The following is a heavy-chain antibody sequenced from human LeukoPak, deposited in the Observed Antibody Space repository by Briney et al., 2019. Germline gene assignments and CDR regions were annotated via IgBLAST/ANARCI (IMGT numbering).Heavy chain of an antibody. D-gene: IGHD5-24*01. V-gene: IGHV4-59*08. Sequence: SETLSLTCTVSGGSISSYYWSWIRQPPGKGLEWIGYIYYTGRTNYNPSLKSRVTISVDTSKNRFSLKLTSVTAADTAVYYCARGRDGYAYAFDIWGQGTMVTVSS. CDR3: ARGRDGYAYAFDI. CDR1: GGSISSYY. CDR2: IYYTGRT. J-gene: IGHJ3*02.